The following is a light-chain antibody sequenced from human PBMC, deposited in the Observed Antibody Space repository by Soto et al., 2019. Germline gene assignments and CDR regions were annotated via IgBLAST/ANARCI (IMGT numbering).Light chain of an antibody. CDR2: EVN. Sequence: QSALTQPPSASGSPGQSVTISCTGTSSDVGGYNYVSWYQQHPGKAPKLMIYEVNKRPSGVPDRFSGSKSGNTASLTVSGLQAEDEADYYCSSYAGSNIYVVFGGGTKVTV. J-gene: IGLJ2*01. CDR1: SSDVGGYNY. CDR3: SSYAGSNIYVV. V-gene: IGLV2-8*01.